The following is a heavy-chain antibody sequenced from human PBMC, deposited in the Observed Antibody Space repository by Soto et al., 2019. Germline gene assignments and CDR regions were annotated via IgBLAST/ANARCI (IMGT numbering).Heavy chain of an antibody. CDR2: IYYSGST. D-gene: IGHD3-3*01. CDR3: ARGAERLNKNIRRPPDAFDI. Sequence: QVQLQESGPGLVKPSQTLSLTCTVSGGSISSGGYYWSWIRQHPGKGLEWIGYIYYSGSTYYNPSLKSRVTISVDTSKNQFSLKLSSVTAADTAVYYCARGAERLNKNIRRPPDAFDIWGQGTMVTVSS. V-gene: IGHV4-31*03. J-gene: IGHJ3*02. CDR1: GGSISSGGYY.